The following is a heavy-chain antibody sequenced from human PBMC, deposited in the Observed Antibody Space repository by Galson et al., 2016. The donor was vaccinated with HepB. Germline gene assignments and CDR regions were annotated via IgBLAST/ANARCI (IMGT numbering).Heavy chain of an antibody. CDR1: GGTFSTYA. Sequence: SVKVSCKASGGTFSTYAISWVRQVPGQGLEWMGGIIPISGTADYAQKFQGRVTITADESTSSSYMELSSLRSEDTAVYYGAGRAAIGSDFDYWGQGTLVTVSS. CDR3: AGRAAIGSDFDY. V-gene: IGHV1-69*13. CDR2: IIPISGTA. D-gene: IGHD6-25*01. J-gene: IGHJ4*02.